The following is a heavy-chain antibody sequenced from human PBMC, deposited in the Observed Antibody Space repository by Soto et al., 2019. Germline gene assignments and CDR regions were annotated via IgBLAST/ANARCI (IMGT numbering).Heavy chain of an antibody. CDR1: GGSISSSSYY. V-gene: IGHV4-39*01. CDR3: ARHLASYRSEYYFDY. CDR2: IYYSGST. J-gene: IGHJ4*02. D-gene: IGHD3-16*02. Sequence: SETLSLTCTVSGGSISSSSYYWGWIRQPPGKGLEWIGSIYYSGSTYYNPSLKSRVTISVDTSKNQFSLKLSSVTAADTAVYYCARHLASYRSEYYFDYWGQGTLVTVSS.